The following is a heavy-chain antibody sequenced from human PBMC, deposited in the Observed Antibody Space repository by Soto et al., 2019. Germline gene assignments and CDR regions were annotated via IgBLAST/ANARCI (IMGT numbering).Heavy chain of an antibody. D-gene: IGHD6-13*01. CDR3: ARYRREAVAGYTLDN. CDR1: GGSIGSNY. V-gene: IGHV4-59*01. CDR2: VYNSGST. Sequence: PSETLSLTCPVSGGSIGSNYWTWIRQPPGKGLEWIGYVYNSGSTNYNPSLKSRVTISEDTSKSQFSLKVNSMTAADTAVYYCARYRREAVAGYTLDNWGQGMLVT. J-gene: IGHJ4*02.